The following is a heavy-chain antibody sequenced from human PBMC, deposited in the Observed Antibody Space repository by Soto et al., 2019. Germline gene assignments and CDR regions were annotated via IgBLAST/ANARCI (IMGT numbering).Heavy chain of an antibody. Sequence: QVQLVQSGAEVKKPGSAVKVSCKASGSTFSSYDFSWVRQAPGQGLEWVGESITIFGPTNYAQKVQGRVTITADESTSTASMELSSLRSEDTAVYYCAGRLGRHAFDIWGQGTMVTVSS. CDR2: SITIFGPT. J-gene: IGHJ3*02. D-gene: IGHD7-27*01. CDR1: GSTFSSYD. CDR3: AGRLGRHAFDI. V-gene: IGHV1-69*12.